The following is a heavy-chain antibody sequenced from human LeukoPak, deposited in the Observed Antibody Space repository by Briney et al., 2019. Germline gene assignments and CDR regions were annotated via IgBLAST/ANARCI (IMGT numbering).Heavy chain of an antibody. Sequence: PGGSLRLSCAASGFGFDDFGMGWVRQGPGKGLEWVPGINWNGGSTGYADSVKGRFTISRDNAKNSLYLQMNSLRAEDTALYYCARAQRCRWIGYCSSISWVNDYWGQGTLVTVSS. CDR2: INWNGGST. D-gene: IGHD2-2*01. CDR1: GFGFDDFG. CDR3: ARAQRCRWIGYCSSISWVNDY. V-gene: IGHV3-20*04. J-gene: IGHJ4*02.